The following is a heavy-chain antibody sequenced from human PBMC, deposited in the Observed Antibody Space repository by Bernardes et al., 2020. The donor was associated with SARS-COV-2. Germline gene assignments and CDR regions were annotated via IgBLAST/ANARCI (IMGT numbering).Heavy chain of an antibody. V-gene: IGHV4-39*01. Sequence: SETLSLTCTVSGGSISSSSYYWGWIRQPPGKGLEWIGSIYYSGSTYYNPSLKSRVTISVDTSKNQFSLKLSSVTAADTAVYYCATSSSPGYCSGGSCPLDYWGQGTLVTVSS. CDR1: GGSISSSSYY. CDR2: IYYSGST. CDR3: ATSSSPGYCSGGSCPLDY. J-gene: IGHJ4*02. D-gene: IGHD2-15*01.